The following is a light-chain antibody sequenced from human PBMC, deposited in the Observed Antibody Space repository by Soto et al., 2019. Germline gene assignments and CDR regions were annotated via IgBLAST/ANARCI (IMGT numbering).Light chain of an antibody. CDR2: AAS. V-gene: IGKV3-20*01. Sequence: EIVLMQSPGTLSLSPGERATLSCSASKSVSSNYVAWYQQKPGQAPRILIYAASSRATDSPDRFSGSGSGTDFTLTISRLEPEDSAVYSCQQYGTSPHTFGQGTKLEIK. J-gene: IGKJ2*01. CDR3: QQYGTSPHT. CDR1: KSVSSNY.